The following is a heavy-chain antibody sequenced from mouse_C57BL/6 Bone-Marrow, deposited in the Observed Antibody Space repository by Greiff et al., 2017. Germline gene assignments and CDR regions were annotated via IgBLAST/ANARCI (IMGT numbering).Heavy chain of an antibody. Sequence: QVQLQQSGTELVKPGASVKLSCKASGYTFTSYWMHWVKQRPGQGLEWIGNINPSNGGTNYNEKFKSKATLTVAKSSSTAYMQLSSLTSEDSAVYYCARWLWLRAEVYCDYWGQGTTLTVAS. CDR2: INPSNGGT. CDR1: GYTFTSYW. J-gene: IGHJ2*01. D-gene: IGHD2-2*01. V-gene: IGHV1-53*01. CDR3: ARWLWLRAEVYCDY.